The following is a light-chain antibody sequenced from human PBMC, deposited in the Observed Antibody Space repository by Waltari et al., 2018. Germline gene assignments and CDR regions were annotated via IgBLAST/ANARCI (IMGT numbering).Light chain of an antibody. CDR3: QSADTSGNYVV. J-gene: IGLJ3*02. CDR1: PPPHQY. Sequence: SSELTQPPSVSVSPGQTASIPCPGDPPPHQYAFWYQQKPGQAPVLVMYKYSARPSGIPERFSGSTSGTTVTLTISGVQAEDEADYYCQSADTSGNYVVFGGGTKLTVL. V-gene: IGLV3-25*03. CDR2: KYS.